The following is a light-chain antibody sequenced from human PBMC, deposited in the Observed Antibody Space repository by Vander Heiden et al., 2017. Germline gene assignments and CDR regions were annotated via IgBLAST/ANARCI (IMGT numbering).Light chain of an antibody. V-gene: IGKV1-5*03. J-gene: IGKJ2*01. CDR1: QTIQTW. CDR3: QQYTSSYVT. Sequence: IQMTQSPSTLSASVGDRVTIACRASQTIQTWLAWYQQKPGKAPKLLIYKASTLESGVPSRFSGSGSGTEFTLTISSLQPDDSATYYCQQYTSSYVTFGQGTKLEIK. CDR2: KAS.